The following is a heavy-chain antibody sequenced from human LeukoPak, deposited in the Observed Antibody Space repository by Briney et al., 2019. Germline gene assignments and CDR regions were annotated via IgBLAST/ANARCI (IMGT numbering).Heavy chain of an antibody. CDR1: GFTFSSYG. CDR3: ARDFTPRGNEWLPFYYYYGMDV. D-gene: IGHD3-3*01. V-gene: IGHV3-33*01. CDR2: IWYDGSNK. J-gene: IGHJ6*02. Sequence: PGRFLRLSCAASGFTFSSYGMHWVRQAPGKGLEWVAVIWYDGSNKYYADSVKGRFTISRDNSKNTLYLQMNSLRAEDTAVYYCARDFTPRGNEWLPFYYYYGMDVWGQGTTVTVSS.